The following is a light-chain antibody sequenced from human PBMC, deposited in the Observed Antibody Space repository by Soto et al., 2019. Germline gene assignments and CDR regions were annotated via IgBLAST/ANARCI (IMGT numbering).Light chain of an antibody. V-gene: IGKV3-20*01. CDR1: QSISN. CDR2: ATS. J-gene: IGKJ2*01. CDR3: LQYGSWYT. Sequence: ENVLTQSPGTLSLSPGERATLSCRASQSISNLAWYQQKPEQAPMLVLYATSSRATGLPDRFSGSGSGTDFPLTSSRLEPEDVALYYYLQYGSWYTFGQGTKLEIK.